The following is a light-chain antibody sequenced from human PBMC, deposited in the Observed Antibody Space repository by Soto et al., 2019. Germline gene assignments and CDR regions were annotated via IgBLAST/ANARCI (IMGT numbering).Light chain of an antibody. V-gene: IGLV2-14*01. CDR1: SSDVGGYNY. CDR2: DVS. J-gene: IGLJ2*01. Sequence: QSALTQPASVSGSPGQSITISCTGTSSDVGGYNYVSCYQQHPGKAPKLMIYDVSNRPSGVSNRFSGSKSGNTASLTISGLQAQDEADYYWSSYTSSSNLVVFGGGTQLTAL. CDR3: SSYTSSSNLVV.